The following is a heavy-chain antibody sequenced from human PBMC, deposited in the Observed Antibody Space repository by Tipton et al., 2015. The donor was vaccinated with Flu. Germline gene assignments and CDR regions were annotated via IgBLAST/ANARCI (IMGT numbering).Heavy chain of an antibody. D-gene: IGHD1-26*01. CDR2: IDPNSGNT. CDR3: ARVFSGSYYIDY. Sequence: QLVQSGAEVKKPGASVMVSCKASGYTFRGHYMHWVRQAPGQGPEWMGWIDPNSGNTKYGQKFQGRVTMTRDTSINVAYMELSRLRSDDTAVYYCARVFSGSYYIDYWGQGTLVTISS. V-gene: IGHV1-2*02. J-gene: IGHJ4*02. CDR1: GYTFRGHY.